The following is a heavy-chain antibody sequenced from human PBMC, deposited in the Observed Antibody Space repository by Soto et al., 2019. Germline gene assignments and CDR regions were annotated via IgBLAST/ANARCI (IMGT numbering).Heavy chain of an antibody. CDR3: ARDEYSRSAPFDY. Sequence: GASVKVSCKASGYTFTGYYMHWVRQAPGQGLEWMGWINPNSGSTTYAQNFQGRVTMTRDTSISTAYMELSRLRSDDTAVYYCARDEYSRSAPFDYWGRGTLVTVSS. D-gene: IGHD6-13*01. V-gene: IGHV1-2*02. CDR2: INPNSGST. CDR1: GYTFTGYY. J-gene: IGHJ4*02.